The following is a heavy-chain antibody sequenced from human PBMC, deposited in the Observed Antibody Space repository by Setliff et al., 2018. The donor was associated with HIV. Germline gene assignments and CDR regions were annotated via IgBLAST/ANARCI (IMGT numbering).Heavy chain of an antibody. CDR3: VRPRVFDSFDV. CDR2: ISSYNGNT. J-gene: IGHJ3*01. Sequence: ASVKVSCKASGYNFSSNGISWVRQAPGQGLEWMGWISSYNGNTKYAQKVQDRVTMTKDTSTSTAYMELKALTSDDTAVYYCVRPRVFDSFDVWGPGTMVT. V-gene: IGHV1-18*01. CDR1: GYNFSSNG.